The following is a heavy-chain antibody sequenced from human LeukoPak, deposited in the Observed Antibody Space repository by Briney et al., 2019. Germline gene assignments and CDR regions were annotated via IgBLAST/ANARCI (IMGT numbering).Heavy chain of an antibody. CDR3: AKTRGGPTSPDDY. CDR2: ISGSGGSI. V-gene: IGHV3-23*01. Sequence: GGSLRLSCAASGLTFSSYAMSWVRQAPGKGLEWVSTISGSGGSIWYADSMKGRFTISRDNSNNTLYLQMNSLRAEDTAVYYCAKTRGGPTSPDDYWGQGTLVTVSS. J-gene: IGHJ4*02. CDR1: GLTFSSYA. D-gene: IGHD2-15*01.